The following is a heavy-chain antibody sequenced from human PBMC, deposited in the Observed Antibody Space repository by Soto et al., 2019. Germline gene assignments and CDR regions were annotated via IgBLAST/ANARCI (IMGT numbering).Heavy chain of an antibody. Sequence: GGSLRLSCAASGFTFSSYAMSWVRQAPGKGLEWVSAISGSGGSTYYADYVKGRFTISRDNSKNTLYLQMNSLRAEDTAVYYCAKDGVSSGWYTAFDIWGQGTMVTVSS. CDR1: GFTFSSYA. D-gene: IGHD6-19*01. J-gene: IGHJ3*02. CDR2: ISGSGGST. CDR3: AKDGVSSGWYTAFDI. V-gene: IGHV3-23*01.